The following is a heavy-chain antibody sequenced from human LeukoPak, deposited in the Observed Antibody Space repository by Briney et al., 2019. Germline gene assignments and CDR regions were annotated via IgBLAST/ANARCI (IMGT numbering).Heavy chain of an antibody. Sequence: GESLKISCKGSGYSFISYWIGWVRQMPGKGLEWMGIIYPGDSDTRYSPSFQGQVTIPADRSINTAYLQWSSLKASDTAMYYCASPKGVTMVRGSIGGYAFDIWGQGTMVTVSS. CDR1: GYSFISYW. CDR3: ASPKGVTMVRGSIGGYAFDI. J-gene: IGHJ3*02. CDR2: IYPGDSDT. V-gene: IGHV5-51*01. D-gene: IGHD3-10*01.